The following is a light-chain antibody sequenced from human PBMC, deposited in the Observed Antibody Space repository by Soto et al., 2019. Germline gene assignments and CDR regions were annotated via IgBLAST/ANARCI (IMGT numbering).Light chain of an antibody. CDR1: QSVSSN. V-gene: IGKV3-15*01. Sequence: EIVLTQSPGTLSLSPGERATLSCRASQSVSSNLAWYQQKPGQAPRLLICGASTRATGIPARFSGSGSGTEFTLTISSLQPEDFATYYCQQSYSTPRTFGQGTKVDI. CDR2: GAS. CDR3: QQSYSTPRT. J-gene: IGKJ1*01.